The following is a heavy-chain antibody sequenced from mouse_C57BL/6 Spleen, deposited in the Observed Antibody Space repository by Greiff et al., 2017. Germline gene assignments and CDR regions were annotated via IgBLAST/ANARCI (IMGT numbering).Heavy chain of an antibody. J-gene: IGHJ3*01. D-gene: IGHD1-1*01. Sequence: QVQLKQSGTELVKPGASVKLSCKASGYTFTSYWMHWVKQRPGQGLEWIGNINPSNGGTNYNEKFKSKATLTVDKSSSTAYMQLSSLTSEDSAVYYCARSGSSYGENFAYWGQGTLVTVSA. CDR3: ARSGSSYGENFAY. V-gene: IGHV1-53*01. CDR1: GYTFTSYW. CDR2: INPSNGGT.